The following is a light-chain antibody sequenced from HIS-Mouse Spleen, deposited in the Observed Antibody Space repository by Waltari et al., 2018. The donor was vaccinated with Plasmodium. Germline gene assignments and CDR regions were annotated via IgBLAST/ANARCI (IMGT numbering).Light chain of an antibody. V-gene: IGLV3-27*01. Sequence: SYELTQPSSVSVSPGQTARITCSGDVLAKKYARWFQQKPGQAPGLVIYKDSERPSGNPARFSGSSSGTTVTLTISGAQVEDEADYYCYSAVDNNRVFGGGTKLTVL. J-gene: IGLJ3*02. CDR2: KDS. CDR3: YSAVDNNRV. CDR1: VLAKKY.